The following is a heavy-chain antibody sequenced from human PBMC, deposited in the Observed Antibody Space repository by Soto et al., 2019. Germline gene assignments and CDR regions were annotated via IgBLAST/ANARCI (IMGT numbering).Heavy chain of an antibody. Sequence: SETLSLTCSVSVYSFSSSDYYWAWIRQPPGKGLEWIGSMFYSGLTYYNPSLKSRVTLSVDTSKNQFSVRLNSVTAADTAVYYCAPLSVSLSGPYGIHVWGQGTTVTVS. V-gene: IGHV4-39*01. CDR2: MFYSGLT. CDR3: APLSVSLSGPYGIHV. CDR1: VYSFSSSDYY. J-gene: IGHJ6*02. D-gene: IGHD2-15*01.